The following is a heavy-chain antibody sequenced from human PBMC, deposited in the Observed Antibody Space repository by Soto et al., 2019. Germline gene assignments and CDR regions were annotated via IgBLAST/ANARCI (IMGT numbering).Heavy chain of an antibody. V-gene: IGHV3-30*14. CDR3: ARAYQLTYYFDY. CDR2: ISGDGSKT. Sequence: LRLSCAGSGVTFRGYAVHWVRQAPGKGLEWVTVISGDGSKTYYVDSVKGRFTVSRDDSTNTVFLQMSSLRTEDTAVYHCARAYQLTYYFDYWGPGTLVTVSS. J-gene: IGHJ4*02. CDR1: GVTFRGYA. D-gene: IGHD2-21*01.